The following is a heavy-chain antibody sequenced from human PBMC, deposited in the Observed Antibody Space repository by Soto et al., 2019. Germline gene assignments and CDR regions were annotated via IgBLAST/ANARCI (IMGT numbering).Heavy chain of an antibody. CDR1: GGSISSSSYY. CDR2: IYYSGST. CDR3: ARHLSIAALLWFDP. Sequence: SETLSLTCTVSGGSISSSSYYWGWIRQPPGKGLEWIGSIYYSGSTYYNPSLKSRVTISVDTSKNQFSLKLSSVTAADTAVYYCARHLSIAALLWFDPWGQGTLVTVSS. J-gene: IGHJ5*02. V-gene: IGHV4-39*01. D-gene: IGHD6-13*01.